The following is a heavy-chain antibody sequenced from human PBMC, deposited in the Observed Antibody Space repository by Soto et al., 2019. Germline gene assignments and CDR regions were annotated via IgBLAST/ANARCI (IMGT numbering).Heavy chain of an antibody. D-gene: IGHD6-13*01. J-gene: IGHJ6*02. Sequence: GGSLRLSCAASGFTFSSYAMSWVRQAPGKGLEWVSAISGSGGSTYYADSVKGRFTISRDNSKNTLYLQMNSLRAEDTAVYYCAKDTVAAAIGGVYGMDAWGQGTTVTVSS. CDR2: ISGSGGST. CDR3: AKDTVAAAIGGVYGMDA. CDR1: GFTFSSYA. V-gene: IGHV3-23*01.